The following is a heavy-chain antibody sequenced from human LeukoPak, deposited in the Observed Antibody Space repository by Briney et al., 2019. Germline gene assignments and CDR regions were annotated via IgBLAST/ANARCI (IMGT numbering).Heavy chain of an antibody. V-gene: IGHV3-23*01. CDR1: GVTFSMAA. J-gene: IGHJ4*02. CDR3: AKDGLYYDGSEHVYYFDS. D-gene: IGHD3-22*01. CDR2: IIYSGGAT. Sequence: GGALRLSCAASGVTFSMAAMTWVRQGPGAGLEFVASIIYSGGATYYADSVKGRFTISRDNSKNTLYLQMNSLRAEDTALYYCAKDGLYYDGSEHVYYFDSWGQGTLVTVSS.